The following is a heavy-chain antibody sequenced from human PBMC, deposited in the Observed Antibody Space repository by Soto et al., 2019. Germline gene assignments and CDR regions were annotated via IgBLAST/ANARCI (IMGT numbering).Heavy chain of an antibody. CDR3: ARDQDYYGSGGPDV. CDR1: GGSISSGGYY. CDR2: IYYSGST. V-gene: IGHV4-31*03. Sequence: QVQLQESGPGLVKPSQTLSLTCTVSGGSISSGGYYWSWIRQHPGKGLEWIGYIYYSGSTYYNPSLKSRVTNSVDTSQNRSSLKLSSVTAADTAVYYCARDQDYYGSGGPDVWGQGTTVTVSS. D-gene: IGHD3-10*01. J-gene: IGHJ6*02.